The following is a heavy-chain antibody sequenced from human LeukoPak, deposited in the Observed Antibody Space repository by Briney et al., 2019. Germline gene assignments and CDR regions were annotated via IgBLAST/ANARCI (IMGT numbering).Heavy chain of an antibody. Sequence: GGSLRLSCAACGFTFRNYGMHLVRQAPGKGLECVAVIWSDGSNKQYADSVKGRFTTSRDNSKNTLYLQMNSLRTEDTAVYYCARDSHSMDVWGQGTTVTVSS. CDR2: IWSDGSNK. J-gene: IGHJ6*02. CDR3: ARDSHSMDV. V-gene: IGHV3-33*01. CDR1: GFTFRNYG.